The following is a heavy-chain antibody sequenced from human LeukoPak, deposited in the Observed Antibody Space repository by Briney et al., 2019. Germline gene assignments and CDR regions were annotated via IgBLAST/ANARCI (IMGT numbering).Heavy chain of an antibody. J-gene: IGHJ3*02. CDR1: GFTFDDYA. Sequence: GRSLRLSCAASGFTFDDYAMHWVRQAPGKGLEWFSGISWNSGSIGYADSVKGRFTISRDNAKNSLYLQMNSLRAEDTALYYCAKDRVAAAGTRSAFDIWGQGTMVTVSS. CDR2: ISWNSGSI. D-gene: IGHD6-13*01. CDR3: AKDRVAAAGTRSAFDI. V-gene: IGHV3-9*01.